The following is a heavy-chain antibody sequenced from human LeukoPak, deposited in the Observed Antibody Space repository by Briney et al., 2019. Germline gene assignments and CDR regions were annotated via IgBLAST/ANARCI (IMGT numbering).Heavy chain of an antibody. CDR1: GYSFTSYW. J-gene: IGHJ5*02. CDR2: IYPCGSDT. V-gene: IGHV5-51*01. D-gene: IGHD2-15*01. Sequence: GESLKTPRKGPGYSFTSYWIGWVRQMPGKGLEWMGSIYPCGSDTRYSTSFQGQVTISADKSISTAYLQWSSLKASDTAMYYCASWVADSNWFDPWGQGTLVTVSS. CDR3: ASWVADSNWFDP.